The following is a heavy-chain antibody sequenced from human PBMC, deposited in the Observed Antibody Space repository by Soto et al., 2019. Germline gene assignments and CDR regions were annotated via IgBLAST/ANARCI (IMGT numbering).Heavy chain of an antibody. CDR3: AKAPGYCTNGVCFSYFYNGMDV. J-gene: IGHJ6*02. CDR2: ISGSGGST. Sequence: GGSLRLSCAASGFTFTTYAMSWVRQAPGKGLEWVSAISGSGGSTYYADSVKGRFTISRDNFKDTLYLQMTSLRAEDTAVYYCAKAPGYCTNGVCFSYFYNGMDVWGQGTTVSVSS. CDR1: GFTFTTYA. D-gene: IGHD2-8*01. V-gene: IGHV3-23*01.